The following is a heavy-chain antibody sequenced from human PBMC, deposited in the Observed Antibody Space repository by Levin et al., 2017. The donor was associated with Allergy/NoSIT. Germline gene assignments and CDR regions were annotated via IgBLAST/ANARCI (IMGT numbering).Heavy chain of an antibody. D-gene: IGHD1-1*01. CDR1: GFTFSDYY. V-gene: IGHV3-11*01. J-gene: IGHJ6*02. CDR2: ISSSGSTI. Sequence: GESLKISCAASGFTFSDYYMSWIRQAPGKGLEWVSYISSSGSTIYYADSVKGRFTISRDNAKNSLYLQMNSLRAEDTAVYYCARVGFLLETSYYYYGMDVWGQGTTVTVSS. CDR3: ARVGFLLETSYYYYGMDV.